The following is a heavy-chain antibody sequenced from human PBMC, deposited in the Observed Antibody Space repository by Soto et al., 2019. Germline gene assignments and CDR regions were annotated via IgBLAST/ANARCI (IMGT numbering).Heavy chain of an antibody. V-gene: IGHV1-69*12. D-gene: IGHD1-26*01. J-gene: IGHJ4*02. Sequence: QVQLVQSGAEVKKRGSSVKVSCKACGDTFSSYALSWVRQAPGQGLEWMGGIIPMSGATNYAQKFQGRVTFTADESTNTAYLELTSLRSEDTAVYYCARGGPENDYWGQGTLVTVSS. CDR1: GDTFSSYA. CDR2: IIPMSGAT. CDR3: ARGGPENDY.